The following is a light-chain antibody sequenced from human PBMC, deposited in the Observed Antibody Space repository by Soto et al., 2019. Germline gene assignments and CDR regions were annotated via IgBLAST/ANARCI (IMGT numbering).Light chain of an antibody. CDR3: QQYSNWPPAIT. J-gene: IGKJ5*01. V-gene: IGKV3D-15*01. CDR1: QSVSSN. Sequence: EVVMTQSPATLSVSPGERATLSCRASQSVSSNLAWYQQKPGQAPRLFIYGASTRASATPDRFRGSGSGTYFTLTISSLQSEDVALYYCQQYSNWPPAITFGQGTRLEIK. CDR2: GAS.